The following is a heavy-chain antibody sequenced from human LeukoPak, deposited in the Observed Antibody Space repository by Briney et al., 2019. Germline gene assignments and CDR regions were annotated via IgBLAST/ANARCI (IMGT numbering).Heavy chain of an antibody. Sequence: GGSLRLSCAASGFTFSSYEMNWVRQAPGKGLEWVSYISSSGSTIYYADSVKGRFTISRDNAKNSLYLQMNSLRAEDTAVYYCAREGDGGNSDYWDQGTLVTVSS. J-gene: IGHJ4*02. CDR1: GFTFSSYE. D-gene: IGHD4-23*01. CDR2: ISSSGSTI. V-gene: IGHV3-48*03. CDR3: AREGDGGNSDY.